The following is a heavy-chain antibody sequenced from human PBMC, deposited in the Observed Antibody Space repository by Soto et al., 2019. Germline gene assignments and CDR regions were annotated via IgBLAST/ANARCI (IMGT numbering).Heavy chain of an antibody. D-gene: IGHD6-13*01. J-gene: IGHJ4*02. CDR3: AREGDASRWFNYFDY. Sequence: EMQLVESGGGLVQPGGSLRLACAASGFTFSRDSMNWVRQAPGKGLEWVSYMSSGGSTIYYADSVKGRFTISRYNAKNSLYLQMNSLRAEDSAVYYCAREGDASRWFNYFDYWGQGTQVTVSS. V-gene: IGHV3-48*01. CDR1: GFTFSRDS. CDR2: MSSGGSTI.